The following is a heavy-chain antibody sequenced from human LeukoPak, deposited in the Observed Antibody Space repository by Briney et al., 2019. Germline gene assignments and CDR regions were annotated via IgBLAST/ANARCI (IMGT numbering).Heavy chain of an antibody. CDR1: GFTFDDYA. J-gene: IGHJ5*02. D-gene: IGHD6-13*01. V-gene: IGHV3-9*01. Sequence: GRPLRLSCAASGFTFDDYAMHWVRQAPGKGLEWVSGISWDSGSIGYADSVKGRFTISRDNAKNSLYLQMNSLRAEDTALYYCAKESIAAAGTFDPWGQGTLVTVSS. CDR3: AKESIAAAGTFDP. CDR2: ISWDSGSI.